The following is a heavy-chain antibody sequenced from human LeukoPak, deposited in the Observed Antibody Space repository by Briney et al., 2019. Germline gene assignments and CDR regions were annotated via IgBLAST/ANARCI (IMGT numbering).Heavy chain of an antibody. J-gene: IGHJ4*02. D-gene: IGHD3-3*01. CDR1: GFTFSIYG. CDR2: IWYDGSNT. CDR3: ARGFLDFDS. V-gene: IGHV3-33*01. Sequence: PGGSLRLSCAASGFTFSIYGMHWVRQAPGKGLEWVALIWYDGSNTYYADSVKGRFTISRDDSKNTVYLQMNSLRAEDTALYYCARGFLDFDSWGQGTLVIVSS.